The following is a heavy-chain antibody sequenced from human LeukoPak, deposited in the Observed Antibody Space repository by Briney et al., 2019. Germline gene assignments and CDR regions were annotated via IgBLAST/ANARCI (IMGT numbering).Heavy chain of an antibody. CDR2: ISSSGSTI. V-gene: IGHV3-11*01. D-gene: IGHD6-19*01. CDR3: ARMMAVAGPFDY. CDR1: GFTFSDYY. J-gene: IGHJ4*02. Sequence: GGSLRLSCAASGFTFSDYYMSWIRQAPGRGLGWVSYISSSGSTIYYADSVKGRFTISRDNAKNSLYLQMNSLRAEDTAVYYCARMMAVAGPFDYWGQGTLVTVSS.